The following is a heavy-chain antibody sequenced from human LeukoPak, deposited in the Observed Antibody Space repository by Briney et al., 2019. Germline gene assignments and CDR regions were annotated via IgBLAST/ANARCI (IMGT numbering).Heavy chain of an antibody. J-gene: IGHJ4*02. V-gene: IGHV4-39*07. CDR1: GGSISSSSYY. Sequence: SETLSLTCTVSGGSISSSSYYWGWIRQPPGKGLEWIGSIYYSGSTYYNPSLKSRVTISVDTSKNQFSLKLSSVTAADTAVYYCARGSSGSYSDYWGQGTLVTVSS. D-gene: IGHD1-26*01. CDR2: IYYSGST. CDR3: ARGSSGSYSDY.